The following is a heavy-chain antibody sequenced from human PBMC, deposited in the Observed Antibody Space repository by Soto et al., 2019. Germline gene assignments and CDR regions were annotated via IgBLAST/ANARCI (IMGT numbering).Heavy chain of an antibody. V-gene: IGHV3-15*07. J-gene: IGHJ6*02. D-gene: IGHD2-15*01. CDR1: GFSVTNAW. CDR3: TTGSVEGL. Sequence: EVQLVDSGGGLVQPGGSLRLSCAASGFSVTNAWMNWVRQAPGKGLEWVGRVYTSAEGGATNYAAPVKGRFTISRDDSKNTVYLQMNSLMTEDTAVYYCTTGSVEGLWGQGTTVTVSS. CDR2: VYTSAEGGAT.